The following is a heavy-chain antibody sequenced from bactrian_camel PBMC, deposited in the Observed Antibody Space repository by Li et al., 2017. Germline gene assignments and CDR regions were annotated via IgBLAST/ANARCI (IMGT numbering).Heavy chain of an antibody. J-gene: IGHJ4*01. D-gene: IGHD6*01. CDR2: IRADGSR. CDR3: ANFTAEASYDVY. CDR1: GFTSNGCA. V-gene: IGHV3S42*01. Sequence: VQLVESGGGSVQAGESLRLSCTDPGFTSNGCAMNWYRQAAGKQREWISTIRADGSRSYADSVKGRFTISKDKAVDTLYLQLNSLKTEDTAMYYCANFTAEASYDVYWGQGTQVTVS.